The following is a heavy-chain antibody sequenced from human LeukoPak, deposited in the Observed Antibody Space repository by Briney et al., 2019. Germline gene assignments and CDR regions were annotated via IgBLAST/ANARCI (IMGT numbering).Heavy chain of an antibody. CDR3: ARVAMIVVVGDAFDI. Sequence: GGSLRLSCAASGFTFSGYAMHWVRQAPGKGLEWVAVISYDGSNKYYADSVKGRFTISRDNSKNTLYLQMNSLRAEDTAVYYCARVAMIVVVGDAFDIWGQGTMVTVSS. CDR1: GFTFSGYA. J-gene: IGHJ3*02. CDR2: ISYDGSNK. V-gene: IGHV3-30-3*01. D-gene: IGHD3-22*01.